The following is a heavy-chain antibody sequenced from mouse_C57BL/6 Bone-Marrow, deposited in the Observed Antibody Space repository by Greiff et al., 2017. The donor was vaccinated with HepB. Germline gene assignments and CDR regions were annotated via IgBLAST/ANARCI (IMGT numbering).Heavy chain of an antibody. Sequence: EVQVVESGGGLVKPKGSLKLSCAASGFTFNTYAMHWVRQAPGKGLEWVARISSKSSNYATYYADSVKDRFTISRDDSQSMLNLQMNNLKTEDTAMYYCVRASTTVDYYAMDYWGQGNSVTVSS. CDR2: ISSKSSNYAT. D-gene: IGHD1-1*01. CDR3: VRASTTVDYYAMDY. J-gene: IGHJ4*01. CDR1: GFTFNTYA. V-gene: IGHV10-3*01.